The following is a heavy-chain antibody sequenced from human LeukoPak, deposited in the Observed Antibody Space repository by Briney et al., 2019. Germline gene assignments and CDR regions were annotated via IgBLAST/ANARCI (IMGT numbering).Heavy chain of an antibody. D-gene: IGHD2-15*01. J-gene: IGHJ1*01. CDR2: ISAYNGNT. V-gene: IGHV1-18*01. CDR1: GYTFTGYG. CDR3: ARQKRLGYCSGGSCYAALKAEYFQH. Sequence: ASVTVSLKGSGYTFTGYGICWGRQPPAQGLEWVGWISAYNGNTHYAQKLQGGVSLPTETSPRTPYMEPRSRRSHDTQVLFFARQKRLGYCSGGSCYAALKAEYFQHWGQGTLVTVSS.